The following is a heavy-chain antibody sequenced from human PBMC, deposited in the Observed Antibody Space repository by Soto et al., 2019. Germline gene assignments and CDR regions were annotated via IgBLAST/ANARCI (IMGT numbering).Heavy chain of an antibody. J-gene: IGHJ5*02. V-gene: IGHV4-59*01. D-gene: IGHD3-3*01. CDR1: GGSISSYY. CDR2: MYHSGST. CDR3: ARVGGYDFWSGYAFWWFDP. Sequence: PSETLALTCTVSGGSISSYYWSWLRQPPGKGLEWIGSMYHSGSTNYNPSLKSRVTISADTSKKQLSLNLSSVTAADTAVYYCARVGGYDFWSGYAFWWFDPWGQGTLVTVS.